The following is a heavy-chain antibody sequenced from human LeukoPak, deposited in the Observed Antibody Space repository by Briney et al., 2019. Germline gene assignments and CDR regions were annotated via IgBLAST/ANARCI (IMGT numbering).Heavy chain of an antibody. CDR3: ARELDDSRSPPIDY. J-gene: IGHJ4*02. Sequence: SETLSLTCTVSGGSISSGGYYWSWIRQHPGKGLEWIGYIYYSGSTYYNPSLKSRVTISVDTSKNQFCLKLSSVTAADTAVYYCARELDDSRSPPIDYWGQGTLVTVTS. D-gene: IGHD3-22*01. CDR1: GGSISSGGYY. V-gene: IGHV4-31*03. CDR2: IYYSGST.